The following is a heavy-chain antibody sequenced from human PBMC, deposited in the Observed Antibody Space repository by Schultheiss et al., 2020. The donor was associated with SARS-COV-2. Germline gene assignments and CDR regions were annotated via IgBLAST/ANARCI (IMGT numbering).Heavy chain of an antibody. CDR3: ASNGYDFWSGYYDY. Sequence: GESLKISCAASGFTFSSYAMSWVRQAPGKGLEWVSVVSGSGASIYFEDSVRGRFTISRDNSRDTLYLQMNSLRAEDTAVYYCASNGYDFWSGYYDYWGQGTLVTVSS. CDR2: VSGSGASI. CDR1: GFTFSSYA. J-gene: IGHJ4*02. V-gene: IGHV3-23*01. D-gene: IGHD3-3*01.